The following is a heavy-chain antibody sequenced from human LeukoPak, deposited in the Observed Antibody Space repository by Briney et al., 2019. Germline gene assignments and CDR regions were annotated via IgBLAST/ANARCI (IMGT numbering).Heavy chain of an antibody. CDR1: GFTFSNAW. Sequence: PGGSLRLSCAASGFTFSNAWMSWVRQAPGKGLEWVSSISSSSSYIYYADSVKGRFTISRDNAKNSLYLQMNSLRAEDTAVYYCARVYYYDSSGYYGDYWGQGTLVTVSS. CDR2: ISSSSSYI. CDR3: ARVYYYDSSGYYGDY. J-gene: IGHJ4*02. V-gene: IGHV3-21*01. D-gene: IGHD3-22*01.